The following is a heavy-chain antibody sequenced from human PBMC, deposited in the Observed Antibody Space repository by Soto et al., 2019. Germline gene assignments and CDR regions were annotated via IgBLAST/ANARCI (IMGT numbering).Heavy chain of an antibody. V-gene: IGHV4-34*01. D-gene: IGHD3-3*01. J-gene: IGHJ4*02. CDR3: GRGEPLSDYEFRSGYQTLDY. CDR1: GGSFSGYY. Sequence: SETLSLTCAVYGGSFSGYYWSWIRQPPGKGLEWIGEINHSGSTTYNPSLKSRVTISADTSKNQSSQLLSSVTAADTAVDYCGRGEPLSDYEFRSGYQTLDYGGQEPLVTVSS. CDR2: INHSGST.